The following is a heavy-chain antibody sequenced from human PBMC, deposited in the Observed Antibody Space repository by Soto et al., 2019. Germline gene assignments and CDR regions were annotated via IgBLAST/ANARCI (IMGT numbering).Heavy chain of an antibody. CDR3: ATMGTPVTGLYYFDY. Sequence: PSETLSLTCTVSGDSITSNSYFWAWIRQPPGKGLEWIGSIYYSGTTYYTPSLMSRVTISVDRSKNQFSLKLSSVTAADTAVYYCATMGTPVTGLYYFDYWGQGTLVTVSS. CDR2: IYYSGTT. V-gene: IGHV4-39*01. D-gene: IGHD4-17*01. CDR1: GDSITSNSYF. J-gene: IGHJ4*02.